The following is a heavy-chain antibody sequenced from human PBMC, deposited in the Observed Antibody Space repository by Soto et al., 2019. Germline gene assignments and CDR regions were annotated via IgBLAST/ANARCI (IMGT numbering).Heavy chain of an antibody. V-gene: IGHV4-30-2*01. Sequence: SETLSLTCAVSGGSISSGGYSWSWIRQPPGKGLEWIGYIYHSGSTYYNPSLKSRVTISVDRSKNQFSLKLSSVTAADTAVYYCARGSSGYYDYWGQGTLVTVPS. CDR3: ARGSSGYYDY. D-gene: IGHD3-22*01. CDR1: GGSISSGGYS. CDR2: IYHSGST. J-gene: IGHJ4*02.